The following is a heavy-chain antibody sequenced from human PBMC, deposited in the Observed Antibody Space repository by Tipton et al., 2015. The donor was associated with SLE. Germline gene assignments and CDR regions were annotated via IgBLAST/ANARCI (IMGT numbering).Heavy chain of an antibody. CDR1: GFTFDDYA. CDR3: AKDASHSSGWYYFDY. V-gene: IGHV3-9*01. J-gene: IGHJ4*02. Sequence: SLRLSCAASGFTFDDYAMHWVRQAPGKGLEWVSGISWNSGSIGYADSVKGRFTISRDNAKNSLYLQMNSLRAEDTALYYCAKDASHSSGWYYFDYWGQGTLVTVSS. CDR2: ISWNSGSI. D-gene: IGHD6-19*01.